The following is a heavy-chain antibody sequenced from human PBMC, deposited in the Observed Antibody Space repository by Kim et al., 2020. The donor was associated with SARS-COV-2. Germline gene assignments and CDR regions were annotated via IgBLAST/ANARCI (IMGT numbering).Heavy chain of an antibody. CDR3: AKDRSGYYGDYPPFDY. V-gene: IGHV3-9*01. Sequence: GGSLRLSCAASGFTFDDYAMHWVRQAPGKGLEWVSGISWNSGSIGYADSVKGRFTISRDNAKNSLYLQMNSLRAEDTALYYCAKDRSGYYGDYPPFDYWGRGTLVTVSS. CDR1: GFTFDDYA. D-gene: IGHD4-17*01. CDR2: ISWNSGSI. J-gene: IGHJ4*02.